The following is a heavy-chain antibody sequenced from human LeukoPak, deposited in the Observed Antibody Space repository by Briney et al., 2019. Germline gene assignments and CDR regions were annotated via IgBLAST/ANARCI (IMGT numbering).Heavy chain of an antibody. V-gene: IGHV4-59*01. J-gene: IGHJ5*02. CDR1: GGSISSYY. CDR3: ARGLYCSSTSCYWFDP. CDR2: ICYSGST. Sequence: SETLSLTCTVSGGSISSYYWSWIRQPPGKGLEWIGYICYSGSTNYNPSLKSRVTISVDTSKNQFSLKLSSVTAADTAVYYCARGLYCSSTSCYWFDPWGQGTLVTVSS. D-gene: IGHD2-2*01.